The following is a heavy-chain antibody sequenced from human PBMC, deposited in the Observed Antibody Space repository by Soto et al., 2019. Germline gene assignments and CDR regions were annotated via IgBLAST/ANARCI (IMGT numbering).Heavy chain of an antibody. CDR1: GGSISSYY. V-gene: IGHV4-59*08. J-gene: IGHJ4*02. CDR3: ARHSSGWYLDS. Sequence: QVQLQESGPGLVKPSETLSLTCTVSGGSISSYYWSWLRQPPGKGLEWIGYMYYSESTNYNPSLKSRVTISGDTSKSQCSLNLSSVTAADTAVYYCARHSSGWYLDSWGQGTLVTVSS. D-gene: IGHD6-25*01. CDR2: MYYSEST.